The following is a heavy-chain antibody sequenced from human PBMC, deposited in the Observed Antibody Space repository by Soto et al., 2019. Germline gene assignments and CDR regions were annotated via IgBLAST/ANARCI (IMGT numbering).Heavy chain of an antibody. V-gene: IGHV1-3*01. CDR2: INAGNGNT. D-gene: IGHD2-15*01. Sequence: ASVKVSGKASGYTFTSYAMHWVRQAPGQRLEWMGWINAGNGNTKYSQKFQGRVTITRDTSASTAYMELSSLRSEDTAVYYCARDMGYCSGGSCYLYYYYGMDVWGQGTTVTVSS. J-gene: IGHJ6*02. CDR1: GYTFTSYA. CDR3: ARDMGYCSGGSCYLYYYYGMDV.